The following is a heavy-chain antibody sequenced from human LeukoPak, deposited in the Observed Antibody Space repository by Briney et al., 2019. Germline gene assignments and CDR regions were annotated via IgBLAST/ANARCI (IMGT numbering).Heavy chain of an antibody. CDR1: GFTFNDAW. CDR3: TTLRLAASDH. D-gene: IGHD3-9*01. CDR2: IKSRTDGGTI. J-gene: IGHJ4*02. V-gene: IGHV3-15*01. Sequence: GGSLRLSCAAAGFTFNDAWMSWVRQAPGKGLEGVGRIKSRTDGGTIDYAAPVQDRFTISRDESRNTLYLQMNSLKTEDSGVYYCTTLRLAASDHWGQGTLVTVSS.